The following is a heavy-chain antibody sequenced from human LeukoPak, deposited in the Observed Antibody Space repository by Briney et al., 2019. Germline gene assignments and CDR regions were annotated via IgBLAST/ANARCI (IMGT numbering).Heavy chain of an antibody. V-gene: IGHV3-23*01. CDR1: GITLSNYG. CDR3: TTVGYDSSGYYYEEDY. Sequence: GGSLRLSCAVSGITLSNYGMSWVRQAPGKGLEWVAGISDRGSRTNYADSVKGRFTISTDHPKNTLYLQMNSLRAEDTAVYYCTTVGYDSSGYYYEEDYWGQGTLVTVSS. J-gene: IGHJ4*02. D-gene: IGHD3-22*01. CDR2: ISDRGSRT.